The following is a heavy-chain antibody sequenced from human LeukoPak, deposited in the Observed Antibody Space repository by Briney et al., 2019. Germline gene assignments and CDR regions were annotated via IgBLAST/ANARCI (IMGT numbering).Heavy chain of an antibody. Sequence: PSQTLSLTCTVSGGSISSGGYYWSWIRQPPGKGLEWIGYIYHSGSTYYNPSLKSRVTISVDTSKNQFSLKVSSVTAADTAVYYCARESPPDSGTYYPRGTHDYWGQGTLVTVSS. CDR2: IYHSGST. D-gene: IGHD3-10*01. CDR1: GGSISSGGYY. CDR3: ARESPPDSGTYYPRGTHDY. V-gene: IGHV4-30-2*01. J-gene: IGHJ4*02.